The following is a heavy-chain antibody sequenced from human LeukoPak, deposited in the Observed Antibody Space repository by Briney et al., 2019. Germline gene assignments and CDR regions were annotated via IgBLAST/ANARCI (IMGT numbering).Heavy chain of an antibody. D-gene: IGHD1-26*01. J-gene: IGHJ4*02. V-gene: IGHV3-15*07. Sequence: PGGSLRLSCAASGFTLNNAWMNWVRQAPGKGLEWVGRIKSKADGGTADYAAPVKGRFSISRDDSKNTLYLQMNSLKSEDTAVYYCTTDLVGATDFWGQGTLVTVSS. CDR3: TTDLVGATDF. CDR2: IKSKADGGTA. CDR1: GFTLNNAW.